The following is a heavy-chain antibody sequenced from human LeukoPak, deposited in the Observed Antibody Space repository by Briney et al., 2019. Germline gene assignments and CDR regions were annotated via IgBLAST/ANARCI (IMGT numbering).Heavy chain of an antibody. CDR1: GGPISSYY. CDR2: IYYSGST. Sequence: SETLSLTCTVSGGPISSYYWSWTRQPPAKGREGIRYIYYSGSTNHNPSLKSRATISVDTSKNQFSLTLSSVTAADTAVYYCARVHGHDAFDIWGQGTMVTVSS. V-gene: IGHV4-59*01. CDR3: ARVHGHDAFDI. J-gene: IGHJ3*02. D-gene: IGHD1-1*01.